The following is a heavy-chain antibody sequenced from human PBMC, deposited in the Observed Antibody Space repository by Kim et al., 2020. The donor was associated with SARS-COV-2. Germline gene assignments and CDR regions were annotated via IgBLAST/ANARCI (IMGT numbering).Heavy chain of an antibody. V-gene: IGHV3-23*01. CDR1: GFTFSSYA. D-gene: IGHD3-22*01. J-gene: IGHJ4*02. Sequence: GGSLRLSCAGSGFTFSSYAMSWVRQVPGKGLEWVSGISGSGGNTNYADSVKGRFTISRDNSKNTLYLQMNSLRAEDTAVYYCAKEDSRGYPFDYWGQGTLVTVSS. CDR2: ISGSGGNT. CDR3: AKEDSRGYPFDY.